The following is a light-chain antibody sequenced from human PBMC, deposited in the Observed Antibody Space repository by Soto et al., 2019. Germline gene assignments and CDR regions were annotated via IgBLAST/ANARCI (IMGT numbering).Light chain of an antibody. CDR2: GAS. CDR1: QNIDDY. Sequence: EILMTQSPSSLSASLGDRVTITCQASQNIDDYSNWYQQKPGKAPRLLIYGASIWAVGVPSRFRGSGSGTHFTLTISSLQPEDVAAYYCQQYDSLPYTFGQGTRLEIK. J-gene: IGKJ2*01. CDR3: QQYDSLPYT. V-gene: IGKV1-33*01.